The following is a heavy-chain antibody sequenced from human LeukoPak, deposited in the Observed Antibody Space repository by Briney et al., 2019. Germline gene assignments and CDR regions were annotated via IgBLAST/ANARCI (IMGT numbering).Heavy chain of an antibody. D-gene: IGHD1-26*01. V-gene: IGHV4-59*11. CDR3: ARDGPTSTAPFDY. Sequence: SETLSLTCTVSGGPITSHFWSWIRQPPGEGLEWIGNFYHAGNSNLNPSLKSRVTMSIDTSKNQFYLKLRSMTAADTAVYYCARDGPTSTAPFDYWGQGTLVTVSS. CDR2: FYHAGNS. J-gene: IGHJ4*02. CDR1: GGPITSHF.